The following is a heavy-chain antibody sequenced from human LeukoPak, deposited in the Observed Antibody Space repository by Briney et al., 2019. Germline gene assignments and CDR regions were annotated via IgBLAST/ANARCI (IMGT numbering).Heavy chain of an antibody. J-gene: IGHJ4*02. Sequence: SETLSLTCTVSGGSISSSSYYWGWIRQPPGKGLEWIGSIYYSGSTYYNPSLKSRVTISVDTSKNQFSLKLSSATAADTAVYYCARHGCSSTSCYLNYWGQGTLVTVSS. D-gene: IGHD2-2*01. CDR1: GGSISSSSYY. CDR2: IYYSGST. V-gene: IGHV4-39*01. CDR3: ARHGCSSTSCYLNY.